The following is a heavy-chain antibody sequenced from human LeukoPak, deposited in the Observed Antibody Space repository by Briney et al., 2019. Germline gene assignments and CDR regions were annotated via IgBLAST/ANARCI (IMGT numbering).Heavy chain of an antibody. CDR2: IAYDGNNNGNNK. D-gene: IGHD5-12*01. CDR1: GFTFSSYA. J-gene: IGHJ4*02. CDR3: ARGLRGYSGYGPGSLDY. Sequence: GGSLRLSCAASGFTFSSYAMHWVRQAPGKGLNWVAVIAYDGNNNGNNKYYADSVKGRFTISRDNSKNTLYLQMNSLRAGDTAVYYCARGLRGYSGYGPGSLDYWGQGTLVTVSS. V-gene: IGHV3-30*07.